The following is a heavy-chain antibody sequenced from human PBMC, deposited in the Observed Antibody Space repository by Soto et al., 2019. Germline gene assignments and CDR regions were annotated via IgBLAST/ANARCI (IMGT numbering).Heavy chain of an antibody. CDR1: GFTFGDYA. CDR3: TRDGQPPSPYYYYYYGMDV. D-gene: IGHD5-18*01. J-gene: IGHJ6*02. CDR2: IRSKAYGGTT. V-gene: IGHV3-49*03. Sequence: GGSLRLSCTASGFTFGDYAMSWFRQAPGKGLEWVGFIRSKAYGGTTEYAASVKGRFTISRDDSKSIAYLQMNSLKTEDTAVYYCTRDGQPPSPYYYYYYGMDVWGQGTTVTVS.